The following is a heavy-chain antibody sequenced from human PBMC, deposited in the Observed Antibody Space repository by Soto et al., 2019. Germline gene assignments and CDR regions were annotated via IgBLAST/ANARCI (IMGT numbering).Heavy chain of an antibody. Sequence: QVQLVQSGAEVKKPGASVKVSCKASGYTFTSYGISWVRQAPGQVLEWMGWISAYNGNTNYAQKLQGRVNMTTDTSTSTAYMELGGLRSDDTAVYYCARDSRGKQRSLGMDVWGQGTTVTVSS. CDR2: ISAYNGNT. D-gene: IGHD6-25*01. J-gene: IGHJ6*02. CDR1: GYTFTSYG. CDR3: ARDSRGKQRSLGMDV. V-gene: IGHV1-18*01.